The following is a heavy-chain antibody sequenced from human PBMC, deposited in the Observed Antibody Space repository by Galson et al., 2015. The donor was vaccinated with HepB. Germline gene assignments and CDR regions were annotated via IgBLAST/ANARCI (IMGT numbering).Heavy chain of an antibody. CDR2: IRSKAYGGTT. Sequence: SLRLSCAASGFTFGDYAMSWFRQAPGKGLEWVGFIRSKAYGGTTEYAASVKGRFTISRDDSKSIAYLQTNSLKTEDTAVYYCMVSTGVTRGSNAFDIWGQGTMVTVSS. V-gene: IGHV3-49*03. CDR3: MVSTGVTRGSNAFDI. J-gene: IGHJ3*02. D-gene: IGHD7-27*01. CDR1: GFTFGDYA.